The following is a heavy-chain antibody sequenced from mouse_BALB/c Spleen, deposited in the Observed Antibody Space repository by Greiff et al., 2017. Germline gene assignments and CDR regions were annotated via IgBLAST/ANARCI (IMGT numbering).Heavy chain of an antibody. Sequence: EVKLMESGGGLVKPGGSLKLSCAASGFTFSSYAMSWVRQTPEKRLEWVASISSGGSTYYPDSVKGRFTISRDNARNILYLQMSSLRSEDTAMYYCARAGHYYGSSPGYYFDYWGQGTTLTVSS. CDR3: ARAGHYYGSSPGYYFDY. CDR2: ISSGGST. D-gene: IGHD1-1*01. CDR1: GFTFSSYA. J-gene: IGHJ2*01. V-gene: IGHV5-6-5*01.